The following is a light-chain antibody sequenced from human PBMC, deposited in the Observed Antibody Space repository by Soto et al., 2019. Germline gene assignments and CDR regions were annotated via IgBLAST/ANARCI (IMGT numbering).Light chain of an antibody. CDR3: QHYWTNPCT. CDR1: QSVLYKSNNKNY. J-gene: IGKJ5*01. V-gene: IGKV4-1*01. Sequence: DIVMTQSPDSLTVSLGERATINCKSSQSVLYKSNNKNYLAWYQQKPGQPPKLLFYWSSTRESGVPDRFSVSGSGTDFSLTISSLQAEDVAVYYCQHYWTNPCTFGQGTRLEIK. CDR2: WSS.